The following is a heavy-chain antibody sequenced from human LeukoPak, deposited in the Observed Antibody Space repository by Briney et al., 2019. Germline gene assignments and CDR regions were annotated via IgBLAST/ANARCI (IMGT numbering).Heavy chain of an antibody. D-gene: IGHD1-20*01. CDR1: RYSLTSYW. Sequence: GESLKISCKSSRYSLTSYWIGGVPQMPGKGLEWMGIFYPGHSYPRYSPSSQAPVPLSTGKSHSTASLAWSRLDAPNTALNFFAGQSGITGTNFDYWGQGTLVTVSS. CDR2: FYPGHSYP. CDR3: AGQSGITGTNFDY. J-gene: IGHJ4*02. V-gene: IGHV5-51*01.